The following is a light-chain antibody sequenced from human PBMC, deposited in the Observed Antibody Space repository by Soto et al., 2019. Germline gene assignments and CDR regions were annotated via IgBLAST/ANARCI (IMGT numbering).Light chain of an antibody. Sequence: EIVMTQTPATLSVSPGERATLSCRASQSVSSNLAWYQQKPGQAPRLLIYGASTRATGIPARFSGSGSGTEFTLTISSLQSEDFAVYYCQQYNNWLTFGGGTKVDIK. J-gene: IGKJ4*01. V-gene: IGKV3-15*01. CDR1: QSVSSN. CDR2: GAS. CDR3: QQYNNWLT.